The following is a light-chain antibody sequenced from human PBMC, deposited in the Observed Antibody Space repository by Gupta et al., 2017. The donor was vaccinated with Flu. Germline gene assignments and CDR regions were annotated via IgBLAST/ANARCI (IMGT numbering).Light chain of an antibody. CDR3: QQAKTFPFT. CDR2: AAS. Sequence: DIQMTQSPSSLSASVGDRVTITCRASEDISTWLAWYQRRPGKAPKLLISAASRLQRGVPSRFSGSGSGTEFTLTITSLQPEDLASYHCQQAKTFPFTFGQGTTLEI. CDR1: EDISTW. J-gene: IGKJ2*01. V-gene: IGKV1-12*01.